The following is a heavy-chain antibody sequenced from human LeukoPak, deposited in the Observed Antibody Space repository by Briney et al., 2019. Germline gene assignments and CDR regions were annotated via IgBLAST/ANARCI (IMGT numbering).Heavy chain of an antibody. Sequence: GGSLRLSCAASGFTFSSYWMHWVRQAPGKGLVWVSRINSDGSTTNYADSVKGRFTISRDNAKNTLYLQMNSLRAEDTAVYYCTKNSDTSIYLRWFDPWGQGTLVTVSS. D-gene: IGHD3-22*01. J-gene: IGHJ5*02. CDR1: GFTFSSYW. V-gene: IGHV3-74*01. CDR2: INSDGSTT. CDR3: TKNSDTSIYLRWFDP.